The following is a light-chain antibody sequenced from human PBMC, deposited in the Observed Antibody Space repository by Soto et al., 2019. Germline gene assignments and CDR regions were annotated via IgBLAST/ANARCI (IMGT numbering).Light chain of an antibody. J-gene: IGKJ1*01. CDR3: QQRYSTPWT. CDR1: QSISNW. Sequence: DIQMTQSPSTLSASVGDRVTITCRASQSISNWLAWYPQQPGKAPKLLIYAASSLQSGVPSRFRGIVSGTDFTLTISRLQPEDFATYYCQQRYSTPWTFGQGTKVDIK. CDR2: AAS. V-gene: IGKV1-39*01.